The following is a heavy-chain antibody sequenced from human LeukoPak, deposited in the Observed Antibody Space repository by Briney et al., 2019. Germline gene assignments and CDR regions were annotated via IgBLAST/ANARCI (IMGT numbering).Heavy chain of an antibody. CDR1: GYAFNAYY. V-gene: IGHV1-2*07. Sequence: GASVKVSCKTSGYAFNAYYIHWGRQAPGRGLEWLGWISPNTGDANYAHNFRGRVTMTRDTSISAAYMELSSLRSEDAAVYYCARGEFGEVLDFWGQGSLVSVSS. CDR3: ARGEFGEVLDF. J-gene: IGHJ4*02. D-gene: IGHD3-16*01. CDR2: ISPNTGDA.